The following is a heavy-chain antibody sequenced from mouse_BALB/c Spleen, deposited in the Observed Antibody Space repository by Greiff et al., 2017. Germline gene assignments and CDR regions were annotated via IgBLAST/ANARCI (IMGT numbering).Heavy chain of an antibody. CDR1: GYTFTSYV. V-gene: IGHV1-14*01. CDR2: INPYNDGT. J-gene: IGHJ2*01. CDR3: ARGGYDRSDYFDY. D-gene: IGHD2-2*01. Sequence: EVQVVESGPELVKPGASVKMSCKASGYTFTSYVMHWVKQKPGQGLEWIGYINPYNDGTKYNEKFKGKATLTSDKSSSTAYMELSSLTSEDSAVYYCARGGYDRSDYFDYWGQGTTLTVSS.